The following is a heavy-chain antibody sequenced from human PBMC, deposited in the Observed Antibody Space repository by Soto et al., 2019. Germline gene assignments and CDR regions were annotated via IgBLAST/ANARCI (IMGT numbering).Heavy chain of an antibody. CDR2: ISTNCDTS. Sequence: GGSLRLPCAASGFTFSNYGMNWVRQAPGTGLEWESGISTNCDTSNYADTLKGRFTISRDNSKNSLCMQMNGLRPEDTAVYYCTTVTPLLRFGNLWSADDYWGRGTLVTVSS. V-gene: IGHV3-23*01. D-gene: IGHD3-10*01. J-gene: IGHJ4*02. CDR3: TTVTPLLRFGNLWSADDY. CDR1: GFTFSNYG.